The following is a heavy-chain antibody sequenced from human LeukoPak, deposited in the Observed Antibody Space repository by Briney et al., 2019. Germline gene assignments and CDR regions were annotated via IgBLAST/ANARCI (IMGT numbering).Heavy chain of an antibody. V-gene: IGHV4-34*01. CDR2: INDSGST. CDR3: ARDYGDYRRYFDY. D-gene: IGHD4-17*01. CDR1: DGSFSGYY. J-gene: IGHJ4*02. Sequence: PSETLSLTCAVYDGSFSGYYWNWIRQPPGKGLEWIGEINDSGSTNYNPSPKSRVTISVDTSKNQFSLKLSSVTAADTAVYYCARDYGDYRRYFDYWGQGTLVTVSS.